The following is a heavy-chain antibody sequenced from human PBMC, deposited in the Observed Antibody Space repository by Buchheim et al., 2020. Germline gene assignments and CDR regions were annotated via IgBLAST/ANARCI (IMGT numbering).Heavy chain of an antibody. Sequence: QVQLVESGGGVVQPGRSLRLSCAASGFTFSSYAMHWVRQAPGKGLAWVAFISYDGSNKYYADSVKGRFTISRDNSKNTLYLQMNSLRAEDTAVYYCAREARIQLSGSSYYYYDGMDVWGQGTT. CDR2: ISYDGSNK. CDR1: GFTFSSYA. D-gene: IGHD5-18*01. V-gene: IGHV3-30-3*01. CDR3: AREARIQLSGSSYYYYDGMDV. J-gene: IGHJ6*02.